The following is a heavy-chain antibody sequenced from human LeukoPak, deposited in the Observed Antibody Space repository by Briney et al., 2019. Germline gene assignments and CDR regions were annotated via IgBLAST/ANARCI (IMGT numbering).Heavy chain of an antibody. CDR3: ARAWLRRKYYYYMDV. CDR2: ISGYNGHA. CDR1: GYTFSLYG. D-gene: IGHD5-12*01. V-gene: IGHV1-18*01. J-gene: IGHJ6*03. Sequence: ASVKVSCKPSGYTFSLYGINWVRQAPGEGLEWMGWISGYNGHANYAQKFQGRVTLTTDASTNTAYMELRSLRSDDTAVYYCARAWLRRKYYYYMDVWGKGTTVTVSS.